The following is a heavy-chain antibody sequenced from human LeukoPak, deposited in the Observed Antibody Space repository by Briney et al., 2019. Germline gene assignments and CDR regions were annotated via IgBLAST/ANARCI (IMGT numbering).Heavy chain of an antibody. D-gene: IGHD6-19*01. Sequence: GGSLRLSCAASGFSFNGYAMTWVRQAPGKGLEWVSPISGGGGTTYYADSVKGRFTISRDNSKSTLYLQLDSLRAEDTALYYCAKYETWTSGRYFDYWGQGTLVTVSS. CDR1: GFSFNGYA. CDR3: AKYETWTSGRYFDY. CDR2: ISGGGGTT. J-gene: IGHJ4*02. V-gene: IGHV3-23*01.